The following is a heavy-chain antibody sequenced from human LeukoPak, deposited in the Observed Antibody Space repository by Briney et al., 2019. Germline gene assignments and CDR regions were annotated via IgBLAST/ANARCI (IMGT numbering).Heavy chain of an antibody. J-gene: IGHJ6*03. Sequence: SETLSLTCAVSGGSINTYYWSWIRQPPGKGLEWVGYIYSTGNTNYNPSLKGRVTISLDTSKNQFSLNLSSVTAADTAVYYCAKHDTHFGAAHFYMDVWGKGTTVTVSS. CDR2: IYSTGNT. D-gene: IGHD3-3*02. V-gene: IGHV4-4*09. CDR1: GGSINTYY. CDR3: AKHDTHFGAAHFYMDV.